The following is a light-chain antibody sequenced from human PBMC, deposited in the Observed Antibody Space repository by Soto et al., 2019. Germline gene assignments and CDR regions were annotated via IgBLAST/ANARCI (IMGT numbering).Light chain of an antibody. V-gene: IGKV3-15*01. J-gene: IGKJ2*01. CDR2: GAS. CDR1: QSVGSN. Sequence: EIVMTQSPAAPSVSPGERATLSCRASQSVGSNVAWYQQKPGQTPRLLIYGASTRATDIPARFSGTGSGTDFTLTISSLQSEDFAVYYCQQYNEWPPVTFGQGTKLEIK. CDR3: QQYNEWPPVT.